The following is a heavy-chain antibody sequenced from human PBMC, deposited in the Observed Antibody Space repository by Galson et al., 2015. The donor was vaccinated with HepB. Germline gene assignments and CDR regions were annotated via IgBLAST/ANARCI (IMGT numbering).Heavy chain of an antibody. V-gene: IGHV1-69*13. CDR2: IIPIFGTA. J-gene: IGHJ3*02. CDR3: ARDSERSRYYDSSGYRRDDAFDI. CDR1: GGTFSSYA. D-gene: IGHD3-22*01. Sequence: SVKVSCKASGGTFSSYAISWVRQAPGQGLEWMGGIIPIFGTANYAQKFQGRVTITADESTSTAYMELSSLRSEDTAVYYCARDSERSRYYDSSGYRRDDAFDIWGQGTMVTVSS.